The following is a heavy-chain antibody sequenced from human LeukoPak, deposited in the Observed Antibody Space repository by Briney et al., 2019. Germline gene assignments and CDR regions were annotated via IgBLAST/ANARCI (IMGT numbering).Heavy chain of an antibody. D-gene: IGHD3-10*01. CDR2: ISYDGSNK. CDR3: AKEAAWFGDSGGGYFDY. J-gene: IGHJ4*02. V-gene: IGHV3-30*18. CDR1: RFTFSSYG. Sequence: GGSLRLSCAASRFTFSSYGMHWVRQAPGKGLEWVAVISYDGSNKYYADSVKGRFTISRDNSKNTLYLQMNSLRAEDTAVYYCAKEAAWFGDSGGGYFDYWGQGTLVTVSS.